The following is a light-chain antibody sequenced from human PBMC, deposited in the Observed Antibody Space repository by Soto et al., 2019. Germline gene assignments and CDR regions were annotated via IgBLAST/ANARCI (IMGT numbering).Light chain of an antibody. CDR3: NSYTSSNSYV. CDR1: SSAVGDNNY. Sequence: QSALTQPAAVSGSPGQSITISCTGTSSAVGDNNYVSWYQQHPGKAPKLMIYEVSNRPSGVSHRFSGSKSGNTASLTISGLQAEDEADYYCNSYTSSNSYVFGTGTKVTVL. V-gene: IGLV2-14*01. CDR2: EVS. J-gene: IGLJ1*01.